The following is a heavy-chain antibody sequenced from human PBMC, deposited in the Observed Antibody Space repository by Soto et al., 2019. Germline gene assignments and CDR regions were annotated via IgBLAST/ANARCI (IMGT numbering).Heavy chain of an antibody. D-gene: IGHD3-22*01. CDR3: ATSFTYYYDSSGRYFAL. Sequence: QVQLVQSGAEVKKPGSSVKVSCKASGGTFSSYTISWVRQAPGQGLEWMGRIIPILGIANYAQKFQGRVTITAXXSXRXXDMELSSLRSEDTAVYYCATSFTYYYDSSGRYFALWGRGTLVTVSS. J-gene: IGHJ2*01. CDR1: GGTFSSYT. CDR2: IIPILGIA. V-gene: IGHV1-69*02.